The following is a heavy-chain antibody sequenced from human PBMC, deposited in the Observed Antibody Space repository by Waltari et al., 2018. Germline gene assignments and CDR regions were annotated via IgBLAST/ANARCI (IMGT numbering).Heavy chain of an antibody. CDR3: ARDQGITGTTGAEGLDY. V-gene: IGHV3-48*04. D-gene: IGHD1-7*01. CDR2: ISSSSSTI. CDR1: GFTFSSYS. J-gene: IGHJ4*02. Sequence: EVQLVASGGGLVQPGGSLRLSCAASGFTFSSYSMNWVRQAPGTGLEWVSYISSSSSTIYYADSVKGRFTISRDNAKNSLYLQMNSLRAEDTAVYYCARDQGITGTTGAEGLDYWGQGTLVTVSS.